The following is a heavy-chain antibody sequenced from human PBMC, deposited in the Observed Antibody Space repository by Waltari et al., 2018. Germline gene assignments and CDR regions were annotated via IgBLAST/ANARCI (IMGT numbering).Heavy chain of an antibody. J-gene: IGHJ5*02. CDR1: GFTFSCYG. CDR2: ISDSGAGT. V-gene: IGHV3-23*01. Sequence: EVQLLEAGGGLVQPGVSLRRSCAASGFTFSCYGMSWVRQAPGKGPEWVSGISDSGAGTYYADSVKGRFTISRDNSKNILYLQMNSLRAEDTAVYYCAKDRITISALDPWGQGTLVTVSS. CDR3: AKDRITISALDP. D-gene: IGHD3-3*01.